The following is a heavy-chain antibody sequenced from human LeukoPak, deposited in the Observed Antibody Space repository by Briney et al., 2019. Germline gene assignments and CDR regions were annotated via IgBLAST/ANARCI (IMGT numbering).Heavy chain of an antibody. CDR1: GFTFSTYA. Sequence: GGSLRLSCAASGFTFSTYAMSWVRQAPGKGLECVSALSGNGNTIYYADSVKGRFTISRDNAKNSLYLQMNSLRAEDTAVYYCARGYDSSGYYPKYWGQGTLGTVSS. CDR2: LSGNGNTI. V-gene: IGHV3-21*01. CDR3: ARGYDSSGYYPKY. D-gene: IGHD3-22*01. J-gene: IGHJ4*02.